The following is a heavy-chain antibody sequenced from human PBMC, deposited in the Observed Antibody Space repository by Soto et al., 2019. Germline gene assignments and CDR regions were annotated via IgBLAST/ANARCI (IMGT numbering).Heavy chain of an antibody. V-gene: IGHV3-23*01. D-gene: IGHD3-3*01. Sequence: EVQLLESGGGLVQPGGSLRLSCAASGFIFSSYAMSWVRQAPGKGLEWVSAMSGSGENAYYADSVKGRFTIARGNSKNLLTLQMKRLRAEDTAIYYCARFFAAGTRGYLDSWGQGTLVTVSS. CDR3: ARFFAAGTRGYLDS. CDR1: GFIFSSYA. CDR2: MSGSGENA. J-gene: IGHJ4*02.